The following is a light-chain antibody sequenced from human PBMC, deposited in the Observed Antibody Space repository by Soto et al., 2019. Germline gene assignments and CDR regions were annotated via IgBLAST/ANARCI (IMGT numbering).Light chain of an antibody. J-gene: IGKJ4*01. CDR2: GAS. V-gene: IGKV3-20*01. CDR1: QTVSGNY. CDR3: QQYGDSPLT. Sequence: NVLTQSPGTLSLSPGERATLSCGASQTVSGNYVAWYQQKPGQTPRLLIYGASSRATGIPDRFSGSGSGTDFTLTISRLEPEDFAVYHCQQYGDSPLTFGGGTTGDIK.